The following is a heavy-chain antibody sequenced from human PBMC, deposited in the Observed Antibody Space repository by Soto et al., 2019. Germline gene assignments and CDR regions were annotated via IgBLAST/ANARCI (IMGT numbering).Heavy chain of an antibody. V-gene: IGHV1-69*11. CDR2: IIPILGTA. J-gene: IGHJ2*01. Sequence: QVQLVQSGAEVKKPGSSVKVSCKASGGTFSSYAISWVRQAPGQGLEWMGGIIPILGTANYAQKFQGRVTITADESTSTTYMELSSLRYEATVVYCCERALRCPDLELYFDLWGRGTLVTVSS. D-gene: IGHD4-17*01. CDR1: GGTFSSYA. CDR3: ERALRCPDLELYFDL.